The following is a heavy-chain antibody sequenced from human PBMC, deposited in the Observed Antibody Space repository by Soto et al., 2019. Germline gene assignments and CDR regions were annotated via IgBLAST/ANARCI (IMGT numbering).Heavy chain of an antibody. Sequence: QVQLVQSGAEVKKPGASVKVSCKASGYTFTSYYMHWVRQAPGQGLEWMGIINPSGGSTSYAQKCQGRVTMTRDTSTSTVYMELSSLRSEDTAVYYCARDPPLGDYYMDVWGKGTTVTVSS. CDR3: ARDPPLGDYYMDV. V-gene: IGHV1-46*03. CDR2: INPSGGST. J-gene: IGHJ6*03. CDR1: GYTFTSYY. D-gene: IGHD3-16*01.